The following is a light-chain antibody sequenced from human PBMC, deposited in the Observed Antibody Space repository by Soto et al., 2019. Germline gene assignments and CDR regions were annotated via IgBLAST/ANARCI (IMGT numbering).Light chain of an antibody. J-gene: IGKJ2*01. CDR1: QSVSSY. CDR3: QQRSNWPVYT. CDR2: DAS. Sequence: EIVLTQSPATLSLSPGERATLSCRASQSVSSYLAWYQQKPGQAPRLLIYDASNRATGIPARFSGSGSGTDLTLTISSLEPEDFAVDYCQQRSNWPVYTFGQGTKLEIK. V-gene: IGKV3-11*01.